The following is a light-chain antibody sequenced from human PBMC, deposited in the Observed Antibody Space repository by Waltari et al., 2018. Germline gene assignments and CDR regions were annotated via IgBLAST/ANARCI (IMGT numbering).Light chain of an antibody. V-gene: IGKV3-20*01. CDR2: HTS. J-gene: IGKJ1*01. CDR3: QKYDCFPAT. CDR1: QGVGKY. Sequence: EIVLTLSPGTLSLSPGERATLSCRASQGVGKYLAWYQQRPGQAPRLLLYHTSIRATGIPARFSGSGYGTDFTLTISRLQPEDFAVYFCQKYDCFPATFGQGTTVEIK.